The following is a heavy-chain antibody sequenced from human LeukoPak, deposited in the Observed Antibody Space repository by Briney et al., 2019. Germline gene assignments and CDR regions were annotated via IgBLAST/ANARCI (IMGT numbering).Heavy chain of an antibody. CDR1: GYILTEIS. CDR3: AREGLWFGELFPFDY. CDR2: FDPEDGKT. Sequence: ASVKVSCKVSGYILTEISMYWVRQAPGKGLEWMGGFDPEDGKTIYAQKFQGRVTMTEDTSTDTAYMELSSLRSDDTAVYYCAREGLWFGELFPFDYWGQGTLVTVSS. J-gene: IGHJ4*02. V-gene: IGHV1-24*01. D-gene: IGHD3-10*01.